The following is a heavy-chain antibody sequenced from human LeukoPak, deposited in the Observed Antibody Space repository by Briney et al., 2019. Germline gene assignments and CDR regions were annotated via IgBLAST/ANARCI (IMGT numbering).Heavy chain of an antibody. CDR1: GFTFRNYA. Sequence: GGSLRLSCAASGFTFRNYAMHWVRQAPGKGLEWVAVISFDGTNKYYANSVQGRFTISRDNSKNTLYLQMNSLRAEDTALYYCARDMYDNGWSSFDYWGQGTLVTVSS. D-gene: IGHD3-10*01. J-gene: IGHJ4*02. CDR3: ARDMYDNGWSSFDY. CDR2: ISFDGTNK. V-gene: IGHV3-30-3*01.